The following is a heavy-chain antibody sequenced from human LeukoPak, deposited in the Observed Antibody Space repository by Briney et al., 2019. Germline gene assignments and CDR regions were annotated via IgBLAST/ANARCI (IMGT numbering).Heavy chain of an antibody. Sequence: GASVKVSCKASGGSFSNYPLNWVRQAPGQGLEWMGGIIPIYGSANYAQRFQGRVTITADKSTSTAYIELSSLRSEDTAVYYCARGTTGWFDPWGQGTLVTVSS. CDR1: GGSFSNYP. CDR2: IIPIYGSA. J-gene: IGHJ5*02. V-gene: IGHV1-69*06. D-gene: IGHD1-7*01. CDR3: ARGTTGWFDP.